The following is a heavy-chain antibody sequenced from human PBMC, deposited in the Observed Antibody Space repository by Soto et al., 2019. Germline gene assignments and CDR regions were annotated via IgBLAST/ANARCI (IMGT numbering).Heavy chain of an antibody. Sequence: GESLKISCKGSGYSFTSYWISWVRQMPGKGLEWMGRIDPSDSYTNYSPSFQGHVTISRDDSKSIAYLQMNSLKTEDTAVYYCTRDSPPSIHYDSRDDYGMDVWGQGTTVTVSS. CDR2: IDPSDSYT. CDR3: TRDSPPSIHYDSRDDYGMDV. V-gene: IGHV5-10-1*01. CDR1: GYSFTSYW. D-gene: IGHD3-22*01. J-gene: IGHJ6*02.